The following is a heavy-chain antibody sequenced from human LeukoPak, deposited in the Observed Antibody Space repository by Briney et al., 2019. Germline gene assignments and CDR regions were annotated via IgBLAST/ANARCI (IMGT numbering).Heavy chain of an antibody. Sequence: SVKVSCKASGGTFSSYTISWVRQAPGQGLEWMGRIIPILGIANYAQKLQGRVTMTTDTSTSTAYMELRSLRSDDTAVYYCARDRLLRYRGGFDPWGQGTLVTVSS. CDR1: GGTFSSYT. CDR3: ARDRLLRYRGGFDP. V-gene: IGHV1-69*04. CDR2: IIPILGIA. D-gene: IGHD3-9*01. J-gene: IGHJ5*02.